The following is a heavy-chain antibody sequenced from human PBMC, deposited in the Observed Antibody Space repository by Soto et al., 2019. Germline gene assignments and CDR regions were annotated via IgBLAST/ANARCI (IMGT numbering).Heavy chain of an antibody. CDR1: GYTFTSYA. Sequence: GASVKVSCKASGYTFTSYAMQWVRQAPGQRLEWMGWINAGNGNTKYSQKFQGRVTITRDTSASTAYMELSSLRSEDTAVYYCARDHYYDSSGYSTFDYWGQGTLVTVSS. CDR2: INAGNGNT. J-gene: IGHJ4*02. V-gene: IGHV1-3*01. D-gene: IGHD3-22*01. CDR3: ARDHYYDSSGYSTFDY.